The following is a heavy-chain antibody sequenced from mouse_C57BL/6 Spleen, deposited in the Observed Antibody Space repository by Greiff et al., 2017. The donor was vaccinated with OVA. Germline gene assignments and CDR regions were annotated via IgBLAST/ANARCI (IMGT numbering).Heavy chain of an antibody. Sequence: QVQLKESGAELARPGASVKLSCKASGYTFTSYGISWVKQRTGQGLEWIGEIYPRSGNTYYNEKFKGKATLTADKSSSTAYMELRSLTSEDSAVYFCARLLITTVVAPYFDYWGQGTTLTVSS. CDR2: IYPRSGNT. D-gene: IGHD1-1*01. CDR1: GYTFTSYG. CDR3: ARLLITTVVAPYFDY. J-gene: IGHJ2*01. V-gene: IGHV1-81*01.